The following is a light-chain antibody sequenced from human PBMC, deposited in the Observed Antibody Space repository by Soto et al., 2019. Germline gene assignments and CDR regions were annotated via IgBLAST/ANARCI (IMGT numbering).Light chain of an antibody. V-gene: IGLV2-14*01. CDR3: RSYTRSSTYV. Sequence: QSALTQPASVSGSPGQSITISCTGTSSDVGGYNYVSWYQQHPGKAPKLMIYEVSNRPSGVSNRFSGSKSGNTASLTISGLQVEDEADYYCRSYTRSSTYVFGTGTKVTVL. CDR1: SSDVGGYNY. J-gene: IGLJ1*01. CDR2: EVS.